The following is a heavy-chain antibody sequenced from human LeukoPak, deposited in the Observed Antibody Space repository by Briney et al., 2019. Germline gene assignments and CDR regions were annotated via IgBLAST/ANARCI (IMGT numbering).Heavy chain of an antibody. J-gene: IGHJ4*02. V-gene: IGHV4-61*08. D-gene: IGHD4-17*01. CDR3: ASIDDYGVDY. Sequence: SQTLSLTCTVSGGSISSGGYYWSWIRQHPGKGLEWIGYIYYSGSTNYNPSLKSRVTISVDTSKNQFSLKLSSVTAADTAVYYCASIDDYGVDYWGQGTLVTVSS. CDR2: IYYSGST. CDR1: GGSISSGGYY.